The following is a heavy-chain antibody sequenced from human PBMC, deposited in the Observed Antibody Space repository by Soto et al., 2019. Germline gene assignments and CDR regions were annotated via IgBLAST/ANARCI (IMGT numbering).Heavy chain of an antibody. Sequence: SVKVSCKASGGTFSSYAISWVRQAPGQGLEWMGGIIPIFGTANYAQKFQGRVTITADESTSTAYMELSSLRSEDTAVYYCASGLIAVAGTGYYYGMDVWGQGTTVTVSS. CDR1: GGTFSSYA. V-gene: IGHV1-69*13. CDR3: ASGLIAVAGTGYYYGMDV. J-gene: IGHJ6*02. D-gene: IGHD6-19*01. CDR2: IIPIFGTA.